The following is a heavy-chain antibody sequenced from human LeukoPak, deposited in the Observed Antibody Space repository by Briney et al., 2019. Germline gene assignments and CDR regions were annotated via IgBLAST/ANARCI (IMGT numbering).Heavy chain of an antibody. J-gene: IGHJ3*02. V-gene: IGHV1-8*01. D-gene: IGHD6-13*01. Sequence: ASVKVSCKASGFTFTSYDINWVRQASGQGLEWMGWMNPQNGNTGYAQKFQGRVTMTRDTSISTAYMELRGLRSDDTAVYYCARVGYSSSWYRYDAFDIWGQGTMVTVSS. CDR1: GFTFTSYD. CDR2: MNPQNGNT. CDR3: ARVGYSSSWYRYDAFDI.